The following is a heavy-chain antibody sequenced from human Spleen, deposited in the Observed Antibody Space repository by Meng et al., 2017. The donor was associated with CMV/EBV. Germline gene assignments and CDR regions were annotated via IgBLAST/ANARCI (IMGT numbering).Heavy chain of an antibody. V-gene: IGHV4-39*01. Sequence: SETLSLTCTVSGGSISTTAYYWGWIRQPPGKGLEWIGSIYYSGTTYYNTSPRSRVTISVDTPKNQFSLKLNTVTAADTALYYCARQKYSGGYQGIRYFDYWGQGILVTVSS. CDR2: IYYSGTT. J-gene: IGHJ4*02. D-gene: IGHD1-26*01. CDR1: GGSISTTAYY. CDR3: ARQKYSGGYQGIRYFDY.